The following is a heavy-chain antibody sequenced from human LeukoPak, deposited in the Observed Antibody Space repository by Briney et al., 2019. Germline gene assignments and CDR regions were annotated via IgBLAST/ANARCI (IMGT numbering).Heavy chain of an antibody. Sequence: GGSLRLSCAASRFTFSSYWMTWVRQAPGKGLEWEANIKQDGSEKYYVDSVKGRFTISRDNAKNSLYLQMNSLSADDTAVYYWTRVHRTAIPTDAFVILGGRTMATVSS. CDR3: TRVHRTAIPTDAFVI. CDR2: IKQDGSEK. J-gene: IGHJ3*02. CDR1: RFTFSSYW. D-gene: IGHD1-1*01. V-gene: IGHV3-7*01.